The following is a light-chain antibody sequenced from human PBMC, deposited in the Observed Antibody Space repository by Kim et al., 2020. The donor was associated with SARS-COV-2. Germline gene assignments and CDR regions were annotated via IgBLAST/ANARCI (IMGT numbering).Light chain of an antibody. V-gene: IGKV3-20*01. CDR1: QSVSSSY. Sequence: EIVLTQPPGTLSLSPVERATLSCRASQSVSSSYLAWYQQKPGQAPRLLIYGASSRATGIPDRFSGSGSGTDFTLTISRLEPEDFAVYYCQQYGRSPWTFGQGTKVEIK. J-gene: IGKJ1*01. CDR2: GAS. CDR3: QQYGRSPWT.